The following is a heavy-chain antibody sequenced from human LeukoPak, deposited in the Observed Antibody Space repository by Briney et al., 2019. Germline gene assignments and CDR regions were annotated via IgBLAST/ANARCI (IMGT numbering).Heavy chain of an antibody. J-gene: IGHJ4*02. CDR1: GASISSYY. CDR3: ARDLSGSLYFDY. CDR2: LYISGST. V-gene: IGHV4-4*07. D-gene: IGHD3-10*01. Sequence: SETLSLTCTVSGASISSYYYNWIRQTAGRGLEWIGRLYISGSTDYNPSLKSRVTISVDASNNQFSLNLNSVTAADTAVYFCARDLSGSLYFDYWGQGVLVTVSS.